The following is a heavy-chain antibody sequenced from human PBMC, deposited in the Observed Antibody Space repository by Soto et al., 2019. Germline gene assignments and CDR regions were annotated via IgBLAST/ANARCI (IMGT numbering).Heavy chain of an antibody. CDR1: GVSISNSSYY. V-gene: IGHV4-39*01. J-gene: IGHJ4*02. Sequence: SETLSLTCTVSGVSISNSSYYWGWIRRPPGKGLEWIGTIYYSGITYYNPSLKSRVTISVDTSKNQFSLKLTSVTAADTAVYFCATESGSTYGYFDYWGQGTQVTVSS. CDR2: IYYSGIT. D-gene: IGHD5-18*01. CDR3: ATESGSTYGYFDY.